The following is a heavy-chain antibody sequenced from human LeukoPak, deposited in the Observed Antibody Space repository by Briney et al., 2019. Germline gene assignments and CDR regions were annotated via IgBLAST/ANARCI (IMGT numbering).Heavy chain of an antibody. CDR2: ISSRGSSI. CDR1: GFNFSTYE. V-gene: IGHV3-48*03. J-gene: IGHJ4*02. Sequence: RGSLRLSCAGSGFNFSTYEMNWVRQAPGKGLEWLSYISSRGSSIYYADSVKGRFTISRDNAKNSLFLQMNSLRAEDTAVYFCARDKALNCWGQGTPVTVSS. CDR3: ARDKALNC.